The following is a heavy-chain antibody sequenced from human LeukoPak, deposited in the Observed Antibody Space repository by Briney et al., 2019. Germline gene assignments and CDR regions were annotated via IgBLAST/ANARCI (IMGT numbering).Heavy chain of an antibody. CDR3: ARDDHWGFDY. CDR1: GFAFSDYS. CDR2: TRGSGSGM. D-gene: IGHD7-27*01. V-gene: IGHV3-21*05. J-gene: IGHJ4*02. Sequence: GGSLRLSCAASGFAFSDYSMNWVRQAPGKGLEWVANTRGSGSGMGSGNYYAGAVKGRFTISRENAKNSLYLQMSSLRAEDTAFYYCARDDHWGFDYWGQGDLVTVSS.